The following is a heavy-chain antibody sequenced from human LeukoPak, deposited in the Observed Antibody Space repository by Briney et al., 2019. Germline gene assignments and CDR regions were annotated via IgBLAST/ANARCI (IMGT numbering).Heavy chain of an antibody. Sequence: GGSLRLSCAASGFTFSSYAMNWVRQAPGKGLEWVSATGSTGVSTFYADFVKGRFTVSRDNSKNTLSLQMNSLRAEDTAVYYCAKDPGVVPAHYFDYWGQGILVTVSS. J-gene: IGHJ4*02. CDR1: GFTFSSYA. CDR2: TGSTGVST. D-gene: IGHD2-2*01. CDR3: AKDPGVVPAHYFDY. V-gene: IGHV3-23*01.